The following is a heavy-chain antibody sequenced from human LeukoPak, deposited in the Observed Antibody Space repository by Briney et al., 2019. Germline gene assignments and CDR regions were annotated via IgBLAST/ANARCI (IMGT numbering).Heavy chain of an antibody. V-gene: IGHV4-61*02. CDR1: GGSISSGSYY. J-gene: IGHJ6*03. CDR3: ARDRYYYGSGSSHRGYYYYYMDV. CDR2: IYTSGST. D-gene: IGHD3-10*01. Sequence: SETLSLTCTVSGGSISSGSYYWSWIRQPAGKGLEWIGRIYTSGSTNYNPSLKSRVTISVDTSKNQFSLKLSSVTAADTAAYYCARDRYYYGSGSSHRGYYYYYMDVWGKGTTVTISS.